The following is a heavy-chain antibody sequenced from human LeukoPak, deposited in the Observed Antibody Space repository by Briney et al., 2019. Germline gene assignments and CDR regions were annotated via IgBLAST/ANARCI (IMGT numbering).Heavy chain of an antibody. D-gene: IGHD2-15*01. CDR2: ISGSGGST. V-gene: IGHV3-23*01. CDR1: GFTFSSHA. CDR3: AKAPGYCSGGTCYDY. J-gene: IGHJ4*02. Sequence: PGGSLRLSCAASGFTFSSHAMSWXRQAPGKGLEWVSVISGSGGSTYNADSVKGRFTISRDNSKNTLYLQMKSLRVDDTAVYYCAKAPGYCSGGTCYDYWGQGSLVAVSS.